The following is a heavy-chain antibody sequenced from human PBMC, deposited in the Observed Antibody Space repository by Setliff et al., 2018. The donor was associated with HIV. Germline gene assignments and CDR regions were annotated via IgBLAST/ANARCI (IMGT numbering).Heavy chain of an antibody. V-gene: IGHV1-2*04. CDR1: GYTFTGYY. CDR3: ARSKKRGDYYYYYYYMDV. CDR2: INPNTGGT. Sequence: ASVKVSCKASGYTFTGYYIHWVRQAPGQGLEWMGWINPNTGGTDYAQKFQGWVTMTRETSISTAYMELSSLRSEDTAVYYCARSKKRGDYYYYYYYMDVWGKGTTVTVSS. J-gene: IGHJ6*03. D-gene: IGHD3-16*01.